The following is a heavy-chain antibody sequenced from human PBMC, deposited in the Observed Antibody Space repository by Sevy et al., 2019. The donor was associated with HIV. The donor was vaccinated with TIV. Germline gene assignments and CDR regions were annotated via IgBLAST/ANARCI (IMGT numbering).Heavy chain of an antibody. CDR3: AKKGGYGSGSYYWYFDL. Sequence: GESLKISCAASGFSFSSYWMHWVRQAPGKGLVWVSHINTDGSSTSYADSVKGRFTISRDNAKNTLYLQMNSLRAEDTAVYYCAKKGGYGSGSYYWYFDLWGRGTLVTVSS. CDR2: INTDGSST. D-gene: IGHD3-10*01. V-gene: IGHV3-74*01. CDR1: GFSFSSYW. J-gene: IGHJ2*01.